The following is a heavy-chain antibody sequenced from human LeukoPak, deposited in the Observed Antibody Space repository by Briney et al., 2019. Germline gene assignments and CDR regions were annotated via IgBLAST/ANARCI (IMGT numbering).Heavy chain of an antibody. D-gene: IGHD1-1*01. V-gene: IGHV3-23*01. Sequence: PGGSLRLSCTASGFSFSTFGMTWVRHTPEKGLEWVSTINLNGRNTHYADSVRGRFTIPRDNSRNTVFLQMDNLGVEDTAVYYCVIGPPDWSDARTDPWGQGTRVTVSS. J-gene: IGHJ5*02. CDR3: VIGPPDWSDARTDP. CDR1: GFSFSTFG. CDR2: INLNGRNT.